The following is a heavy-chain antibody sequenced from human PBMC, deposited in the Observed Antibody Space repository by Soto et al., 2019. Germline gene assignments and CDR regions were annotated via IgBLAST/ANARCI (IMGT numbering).Heavy chain of an antibody. CDR2: IYYSGST. CDR3: ARGPPGYCSGGSCLYAQYFHH. D-gene: IGHD2-15*01. V-gene: IGHV4-30-4*01. Sequence: PSETLSLTCTISGGSISSGDYYWSWIRQPPGKGLEWIGYIYYSGSTYYNPSLKSRVTISVDTSENQFSLKLRSVTAADTAVFYCARGPPGYCSGGSCLYAQYFHHWGLGTLVTVSS. CDR1: GGSISSGDYY. J-gene: IGHJ1*01.